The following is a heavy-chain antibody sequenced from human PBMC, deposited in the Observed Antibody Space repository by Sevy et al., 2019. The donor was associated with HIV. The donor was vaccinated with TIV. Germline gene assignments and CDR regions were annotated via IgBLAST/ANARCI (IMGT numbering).Heavy chain of an antibody. J-gene: IGHJ4*02. CDR2: ISRSSSTI. CDR3: ARERKMYDSSGYYFHFDY. Sequence: GGCLRLSCAASGFTFSSYSMNWVRQAPGKGLEWVSYISRSSSTIYYADSVKDRFTISRDNAKNSLYLQMNSLRDEDTAVYYCARERKMYDSSGYYFHFDYWGQGTLVTVSS. V-gene: IGHV3-48*02. CDR1: GFTFSSYS. D-gene: IGHD3-22*01.